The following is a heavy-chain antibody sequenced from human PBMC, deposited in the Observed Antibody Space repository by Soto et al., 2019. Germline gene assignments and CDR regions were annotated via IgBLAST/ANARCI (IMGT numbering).Heavy chain of an antibody. CDR1: GGSFSGYY. J-gene: IGHJ5*02. CDR2: INHSGST. D-gene: IGHD6-13*01. Sequence: QVQLQQWGAGLLKPSETLSLTCAVYGGSFSGYYWSWIRQPPGKGLEWIVEINHSGSTNYNPSLKSPVTIAVDTSKNQFSLKLSSVTAADTAVYYCAREGVAAAGTGWFDPWGQGTLVTVSS. CDR3: AREGVAAAGTGWFDP. V-gene: IGHV4-34*01.